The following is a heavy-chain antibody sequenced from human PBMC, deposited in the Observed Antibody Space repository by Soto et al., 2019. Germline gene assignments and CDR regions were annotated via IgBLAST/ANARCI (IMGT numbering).Heavy chain of an antibody. CDR1: GFTFRTYW. CDR3: ARDGSTSWYSYDYHGMDV. D-gene: IGHD5-18*01. V-gene: IGHV3-7*05. J-gene: IGHJ6*02. Sequence: EVQLVESGGGLVQPGGSLRLSCGASGFTFRTYWLSWVRQVPGKGLEWVANINQDGSEKNYVDSVKGRFTISRYNAKNSLYLQMSSLRAEDTALYYCARDGSTSWYSYDYHGMDVWGQGTTVTVSS. CDR2: INQDGSEK.